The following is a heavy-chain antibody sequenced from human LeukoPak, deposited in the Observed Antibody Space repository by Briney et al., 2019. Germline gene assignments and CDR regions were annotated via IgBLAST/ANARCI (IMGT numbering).Heavy chain of an antibody. CDR3: ASHDFWSGYGLDY. J-gene: IGHJ4*02. V-gene: IGHV3-53*01. Sequence: GGSLRLSCAASGFTVSSNYMSWVRQAPGKGLEWVSVIYSGGSTYYADSVKGRFTISRDNSKNTLYLQMNSLRAEDTAVYYCASHDFWSGYGLDYWGQGTLVTVSS. D-gene: IGHD3-3*01. CDR1: GFTVSSNY. CDR2: IYSGGST.